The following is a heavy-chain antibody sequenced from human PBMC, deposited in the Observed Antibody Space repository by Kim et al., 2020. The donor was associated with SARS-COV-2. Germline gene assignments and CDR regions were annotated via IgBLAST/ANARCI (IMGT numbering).Heavy chain of an antibody. Sequence: GGSLRLSCAASGFTFDDYGMSWVRQAPGKGLEWVSGINWNGGSTGYADSVKGRFTISRDNAKNSLYLQMNSLRAEDTALYHCARGNYMTKAFDYWGQGTLVTVSS. CDR3: ARGNYMTKAFDY. D-gene: IGHD4-17*01. V-gene: IGHV3-20*01. J-gene: IGHJ4*02. CDR2: INWNGGST. CDR1: GFTFDDYG.